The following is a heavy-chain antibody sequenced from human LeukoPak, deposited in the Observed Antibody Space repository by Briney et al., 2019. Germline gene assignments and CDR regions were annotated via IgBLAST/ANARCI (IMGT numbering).Heavy chain of an antibody. CDR2: TNQDGSEK. J-gene: IGHJ3*02. Sequence: GGSLRLSCAASGFTFSSHWMSWVRQAPGKGLEWVANTNQDGSEKYYVDSVKGRFTISRDNSKNTLYLQMNSLRAEDTAVYYCAKGGRRLRDDAFDIWGQGTMVTVSS. CDR3: AKGGRRLRDDAFDI. CDR1: GFTFSSHW. V-gene: IGHV3-7*03. D-gene: IGHD4-17*01.